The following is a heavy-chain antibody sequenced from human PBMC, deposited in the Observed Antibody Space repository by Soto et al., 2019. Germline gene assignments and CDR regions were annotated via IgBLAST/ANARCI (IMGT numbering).Heavy chain of an antibody. V-gene: IGHV3-30*18. J-gene: IGHJ3*02. CDR3: AKDLAKWGDSDAFDI. D-gene: IGHD1-26*01. CDR1: GFTFSSYG. Sequence: QVQLVESGGGVVQPGRSLRLSCAASGFTFSSYGMHWVRQAPGKGLEWVAVISYDGRNKYYADSVKGRFTISRDNSKNTLYLEMNSLRADDTAVYYCAKDLAKWGDSDAFDIWGQGTMVTVSS. CDR2: ISYDGRNK.